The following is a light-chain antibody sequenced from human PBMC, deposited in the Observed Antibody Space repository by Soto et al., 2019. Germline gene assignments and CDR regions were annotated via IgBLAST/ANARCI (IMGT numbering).Light chain of an antibody. V-gene: IGKV1-5*01. Sequence: IQMTQYPSSLSASVGDKGTITFRASQSISSWLAWYQQKPGKAPKLLIYDASSLESGVPSRFSGSGSGTEFTLTISSLQPDDFATYYCQQYNSYSSITFGQGTRLEI. CDR2: DAS. J-gene: IGKJ5*01. CDR1: QSISSW. CDR3: QQYNSYSSIT.